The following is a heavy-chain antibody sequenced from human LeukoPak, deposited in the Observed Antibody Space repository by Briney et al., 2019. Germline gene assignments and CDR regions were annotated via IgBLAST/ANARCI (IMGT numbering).Heavy chain of an antibody. J-gene: IGHJ4*02. CDR1: GFTFSRYG. Sequence: GGSLRLSCAASGFTFSRYGLLWVRQAPGKGLDVVTFIRYDGNHQYYADSVKGRFTISRDNSKNTFYLQMNSLRAEDTAVYDCAKDGMVGATTGLYYFDYWGQGILVTVSS. CDR2: IRYDGNHQ. V-gene: IGHV3-30*02. CDR3: AKDGMVGATTGLYYFDY. D-gene: IGHD1-26*01.